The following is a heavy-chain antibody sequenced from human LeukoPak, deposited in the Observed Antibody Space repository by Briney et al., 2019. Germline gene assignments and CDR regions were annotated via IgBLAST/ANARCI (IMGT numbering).Heavy chain of an antibody. V-gene: IGHV3-74*01. CDR2: IKSDGSST. J-gene: IGHJ2*01. CDR3: ARVAGTIWYFDL. D-gene: IGHD6-19*01. CDR1: GFTFTTYW. Sequence: GGSLRLSCAASGFTFTTYWMHWVRQAPGKGLVWVSRIKSDGSSTSYADSVKGRFTISRDNSKNTLYLQMNSLRAEDTAVYYCARVAGTIWYFDLWGRGTLVTVSS.